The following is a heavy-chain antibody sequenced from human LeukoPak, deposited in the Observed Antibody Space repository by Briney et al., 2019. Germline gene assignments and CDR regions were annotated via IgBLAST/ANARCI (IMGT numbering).Heavy chain of an antibody. CDR2: IIPILGIA. D-gene: IGHD2-2*01. V-gene: IGHV1-69*04. CDR1: GGTFSSYT. CDR3: ARDDPITCSSTSCYENWFDP. Sequence: GASVKVSCKASGGTFSSYTICWVRQAPGQGLEWMGRIIPILGIANYAQKFHGRVTITADKSTSTAYMELSSLRSEDTAVYYCARDDPITCSSTSCYENWFDPWGQGTLVTVSS. J-gene: IGHJ5*02.